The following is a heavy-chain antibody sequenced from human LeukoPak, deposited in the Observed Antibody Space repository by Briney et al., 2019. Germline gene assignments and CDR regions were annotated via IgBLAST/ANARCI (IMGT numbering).Heavy chain of an antibody. V-gene: IGHV3-30-3*01. Sequence: PGGSLRLSCAASGFTFSSYAMHWVCQAPGEGREWVAVISYDGSNKYYADTVKGRFTISRDNSKNTLYLQMNSLRPEDMGVYYCARAFRPASDPHDFYDFWGRGTTVTVSS. D-gene: IGHD3/OR15-3a*01. CDR1: GFTFSSYA. CDR2: ISYDGSNK. CDR3: ARAFRPASDPHDFYDF. J-gene: IGHJ3*01.